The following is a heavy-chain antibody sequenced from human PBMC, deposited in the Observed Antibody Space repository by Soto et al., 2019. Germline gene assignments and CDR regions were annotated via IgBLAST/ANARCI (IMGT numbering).Heavy chain of an antibody. CDR3: GRQNIVATIKDAFDI. CDR2: IYPGDSDT. CDR1: GYSFTSYW. D-gene: IGHD5-12*01. V-gene: IGHV5-51*01. Sequence: GESLKISCKGSGYSFTSYWIGWVRQMPGKGLEWMGIIYPGDSDTRYSPSFQGQVTISADKSISTAYLQWSSLKASDTAMYYCGRQNIVATIKDAFDIWGQGTMVTVSS. J-gene: IGHJ3*02.